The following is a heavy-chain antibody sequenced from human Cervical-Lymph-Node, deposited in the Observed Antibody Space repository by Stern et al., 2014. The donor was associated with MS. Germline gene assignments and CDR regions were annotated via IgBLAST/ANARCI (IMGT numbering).Heavy chain of an antibody. CDR1: GLTFSSYG. J-gene: IGHJ6*02. CDR3: ARSSSPSPYYYYGMDV. D-gene: IGHD6-13*01. CDR2: IWYDGSNK. V-gene: IGHV3-33*01. Sequence: VQLEESGGGVVQPGRSLRLSCAEAGLTFSSYGMHWVRQAPGKGLGRVAVIWYDGSNKYYAGSVEGRFTISRDNSKNTLYLQMNSLRAEDTALYYCARSSSPSPYYYYGMDVWGQGTTVTVSS.